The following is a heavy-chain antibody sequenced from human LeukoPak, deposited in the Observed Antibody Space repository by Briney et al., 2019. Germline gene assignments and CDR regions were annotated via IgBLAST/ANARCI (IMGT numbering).Heavy chain of an antibody. Sequence: GGSLRLSCAASGFTFSSYEMNWVRQAPGKGLEWVSSISSSSSYIYYADSVKGRFTISRDNAKNSLYLQMSSLRAEDTAVYYCAIDGDITMVRGARNWFDPWGQGTLVTVSS. J-gene: IGHJ5*02. CDR3: AIDGDITMVRGARNWFDP. V-gene: IGHV3-21*01. CDR1: GFTFSSYE. D-gene: IGHD3-10*01. CDR2: ISSSSSYI.